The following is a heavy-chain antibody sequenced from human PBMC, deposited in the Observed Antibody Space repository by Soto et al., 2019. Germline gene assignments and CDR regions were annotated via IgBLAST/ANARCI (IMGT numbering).Heavy chain of an antibody. J-gene: IGHJ4*02. CDR3: VRDRTGRQRYFDY. CDR1: GFTFSSYS. CDR2: IDMDGSGT. V-gene: IGHV3-74*01. D-gene: IGHD3-10*01. Sequence: GGSLRLSCAASGFTFSSYSMNWVRQAPGKGLVWISRIDMDGSGTTYADSVKGRFTISRDNAENTLYLQMNNLRAEDTAVYYCVRDRTGRQRYFDYWGQGILVTVSS.